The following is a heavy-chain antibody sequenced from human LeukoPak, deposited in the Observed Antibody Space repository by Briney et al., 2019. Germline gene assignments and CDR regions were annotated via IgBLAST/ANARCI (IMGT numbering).Heavy chain of an antibody. J-gene: IGHJ4*02. V-gene: IGHV1-2*02. Sequence: GASVKVSCKASGYTFTSYGISWVRQAPGQGLEWMGWTNPNSGGTNHAQKFQGRVTMTRDTSISTAYMELSRLRSDDTAVYYCARGEYSSSSGIDYWGQGTLVTVSS. D-gene: IGHD6-6*01. CDR2: TNPNSGGT. CDR3: ARGEYSSSSGIDY. CDR1: GYTFTSYG.